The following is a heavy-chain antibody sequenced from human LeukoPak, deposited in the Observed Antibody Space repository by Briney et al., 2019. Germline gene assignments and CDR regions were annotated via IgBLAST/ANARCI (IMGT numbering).Heavy chain of an antibody. CDR2: IKQDGSEK. J-gene: IGHJ4*02. CDR1: GFTFSSYW. CDR3: ARGAYCGGDCYPYYFDY. D-gene: IGHD2-21*02. V-gene: IGHV3-7*01. Sequence: GGSLRLSCAASGFTFSSYWMSWVRQAPGKGLEWVANIKQDGSEKYYVDSVKGRFTISRDNAKNSLYLQMNSLRAEDTAVYYCARGAYCGGDCYPYYFDYWGQGTLVTVSS.